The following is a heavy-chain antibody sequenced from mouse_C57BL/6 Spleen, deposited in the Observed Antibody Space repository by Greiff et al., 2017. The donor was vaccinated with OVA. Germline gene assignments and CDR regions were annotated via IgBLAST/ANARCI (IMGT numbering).Heavy chain of an antibody. Sequence: EVKLEESGPGLVKPSQSLSLTCSVTGYSITSGYYWNWIRQFPGNKLEWMGYISYDGSNNYNPSLKNRISITRDTSKNQFFLKLNSVTTEDTATYYCAREFITTVVATGDAMDYWGQGTSVTVSS. J-gene: IGHJ4*01. V-gene: IGHV3-6*01. D-gene: IGHD1-1*01. CDR2: ISYDGSN. CDR1: GYSITSGYY. CDR3: AREFITTVVATGDAMDY.